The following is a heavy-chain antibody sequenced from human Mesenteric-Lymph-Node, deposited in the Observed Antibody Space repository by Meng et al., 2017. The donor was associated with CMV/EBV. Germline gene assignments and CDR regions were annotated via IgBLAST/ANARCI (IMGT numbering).Heavy chain of an antibody. CDR1: GFTFRSYE. D-gene: IGHD3-10*01. CDR3: ARDTVVRIHYFDY. J-gene: IGHJ4*02. CDR2: ISTSGSHI. Sequence: GESLKISCAASGFTFRSYEMNWVRQAPGKGLEWVSYISTSGSHIFYADSVKGRFTISRDDAKNSLYLQMNSLRAEDTAVYYCARDTVVRIHYFDYWGQGTLVTVSS. V-gene: IGHV3-48*03.